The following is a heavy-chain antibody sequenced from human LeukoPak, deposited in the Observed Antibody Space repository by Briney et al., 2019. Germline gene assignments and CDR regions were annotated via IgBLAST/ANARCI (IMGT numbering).Heavy chain of an antibody. CDR2: IYSGGST. Sequence: GGSLRLSCAASGFTVSSNYMSWVRQAPGKGLEWVSVIYSGGSTYYADSVKGRFTISRDNSKNTLYLQMNSLRAEDTAMYYCAREMLLWYGDYTYGMDVWGQGTTVTVSS. D-gene: IGHD4-17*01. CDR3: AREMLLWYGDYTYGMDV. J-gene: IGHJ6*02. V-gene: IGHV3-53*01. CDR1: GFTVSSNY.